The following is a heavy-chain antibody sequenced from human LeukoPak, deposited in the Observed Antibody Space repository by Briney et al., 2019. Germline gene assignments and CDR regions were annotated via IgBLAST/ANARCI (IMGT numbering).Heavy chain of an antibody. CDR2: IYTSGST. CDR1: GGSISSYY. D-gene: IGHD3-3*01. J-gene: IGHJ4*02. CDR3: ATNDFWSGSFDY. V-gene: IGHV4-4*07. Sequence: SETLSLTCTVSGGSISSYYWSWIRQPAGKGLEWIGRIYTSGSTNYNPSPKSRVTMSVDTSKNQFSLKLSSVTAADTAVYYCATNDFWSGSFDYWGQGTLVTVSS.